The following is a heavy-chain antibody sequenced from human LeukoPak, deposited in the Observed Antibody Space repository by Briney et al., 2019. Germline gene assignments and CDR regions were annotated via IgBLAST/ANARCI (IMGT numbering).Heavy chain of an antibody. V-gene: IGHV4-34*01. CDR1: GRSFSGYY. D-gene: IGHD6-6*01. CDR3: ARVVRVFYGMDV. CDR2: INHSGST. J-gene: IGHJ6*02. Sequence: SETLSLTCAVYGRSFSGYYWSWIRQPPGKGLEWIGEINHSGSTNYNPSLKSRVTISVDTSKNQFSLKLSSVTAADTAVYYCARVVRVFYGMDVWGQGTTVTVSS.